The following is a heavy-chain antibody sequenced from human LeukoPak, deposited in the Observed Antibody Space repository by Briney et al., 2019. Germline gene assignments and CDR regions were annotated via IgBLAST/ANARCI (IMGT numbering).Heavy chain of an antibody. Sequence: PGGSLRLSCAASGFTFSNYRMYWVRQAPGKGLVWVSRINTDGSTISYADSVKGRFTISRDNAKNSLYLQMNSLRAEDTAVYYCARLERTNWGQGTLVTVSS. D-gene: IGHD1-1*01. CDR2: INTDGSTI. V-gene: IGHV3-74*01. CDR1: GFTFSNYR. CDR3: ARLERTN. J-gene: IGHJ4*02.